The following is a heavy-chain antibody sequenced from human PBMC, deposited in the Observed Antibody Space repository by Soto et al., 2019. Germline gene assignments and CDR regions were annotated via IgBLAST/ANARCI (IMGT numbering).Heavy chain of an antibody. Sequence: GGSLRLSCAASGFTFSTYQMSWVRQAPGKGLEWVSDIIDSGGSTYYADSVKGRFTISRDNSKSTLYLQMNSLRAEDTALYYCAKGRSYYYYYGVDVWGQGTTVTVSS. V-gene: IGHV3-23*01. CDR1: GFTFSTYQ. CDR3: AKGRSYYYYYGVDV. CDR2: IIDSGGST. J-gene: IGHJ6*02.